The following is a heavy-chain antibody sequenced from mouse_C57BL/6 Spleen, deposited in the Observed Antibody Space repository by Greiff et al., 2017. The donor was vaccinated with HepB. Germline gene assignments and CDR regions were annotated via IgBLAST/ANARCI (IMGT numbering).Heavy chain of an antibody. J-gene: IGHJ2*01. CDR1: GYTFTSYW. CDR2: IDPSDSYT. V-gene: IGHV1-50*01. Sequence: QVQLQQPGAELVKPGASVKLSCKASGYTFTSYWMQWVKQRPGQGLEWIGEIDPSDSYTNYNQKFKGKATLTVDTSSSTAYMQLSSLTSEDSAVYYCARLRLGRLYFDYWGQGTTLTVSS. D-gene: IGHD4-1*01. CDR3: ARLRLGRLYFDY.